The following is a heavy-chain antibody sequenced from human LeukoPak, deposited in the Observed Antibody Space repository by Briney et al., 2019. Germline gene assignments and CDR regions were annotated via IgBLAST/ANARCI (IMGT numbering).Heavy chain of an antibody. J-gene: IGHJ4*02. CDR3: ARGGRTLFDY. V-gene: IGHV3-23*01. Sequence: GGSLRLSCAASGFTFNNYAMTWVRQAPGKGLEWVSSITNSGDNTNYADSVKGRFTISRDNSKNTLYLQMNSLRAEDTAVYYCARGGRTLFDYWGQGTLVTVSS. CDR1: GFTFNNYA. D-gene: IGHD3-16*01. CDR2: ITNSGDNT.